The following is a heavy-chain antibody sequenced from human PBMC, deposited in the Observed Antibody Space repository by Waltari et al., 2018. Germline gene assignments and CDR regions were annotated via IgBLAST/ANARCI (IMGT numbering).Heavy chain of an antibody. V-gene: IGHV1-69*04. D-gene: IGHD2-15*01. Sequence: QVQLVQSGAEVKKPGSSVKVSCKASGGTFSSYAISWVRQAPGQGLEWMGGIIPILGIANYAQKFQGRVTITADESTSTAYMELSSLRSEDTAVYYCARVRVDIVVVVAETGYFDYWGQGTLVTVSS. CDR3: ARVRVDIVVVVAETGYFDY. CDR2: IIPILGIA. J-gene: IGHJ4*02. CDR1: GGTFSSYA.